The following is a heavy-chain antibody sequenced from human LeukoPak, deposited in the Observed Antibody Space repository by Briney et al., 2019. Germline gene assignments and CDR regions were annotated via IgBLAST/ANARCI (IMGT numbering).Heavy chain of an antibody. D-gene: IGHD5-12*01. CDR2: IHPDGSIT. Sequence: PGVSLRLSCVGSGFTISNYWMHWVRQAPGTGLVWVSRIHPDGSITTYADSVKGRFTIFRDNAKNTLYLQMNSLRAEDTAVYYCAPQQTYSPYNWFDPWGQGTLVTVSS. V-gene: IGHV3-74*03. J-gene: IGHJ5*02. CDR3: APQQTYSPYNWFDP. CDR1: GFTISNYW.